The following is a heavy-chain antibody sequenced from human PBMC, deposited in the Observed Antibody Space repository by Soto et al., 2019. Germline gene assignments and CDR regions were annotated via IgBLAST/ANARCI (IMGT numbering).Heavy chain of an antibody. D-gene: IGHD3-10*01. Sequence: QVQLVQSGAEVKTPGSSVKVSCKASGGTLSDYAISWVRQAPGQGLEWMGGIMPTVDSANYAQNFQGRLTISADEATSTANLELSSLRSDDTAVYYCAVAAVREIMAQESSGMAVWAQGTTVIVSS. J-gene: IGHJ6*02. V-gene: IGHV1-69*01. CDR2: IMPTVDSA. CDR1: GGTLSDYA. CDR3: AVAAVREIMAQESSGMAV.